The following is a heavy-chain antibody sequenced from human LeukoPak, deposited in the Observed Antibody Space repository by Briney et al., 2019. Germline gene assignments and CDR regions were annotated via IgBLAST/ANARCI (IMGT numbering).Heavy chain of an antibody. CDR1: GGSISSGSYY. CDR2: IYTSGST. J-gene: IGHJ4*02. V-gene: IGHV4-61*02. Sequence: SETLSLTRTVSGGSISSGSYYWSWIRQPAGKGLEWIGRIYTSGSTNYNPSLKSRVTISVDTSKNQFSLKLSSVTAADTAVYYCASGYSGYDGGYFDYWGQGTLVTVSS. CDR3: ASGYSGYDGGYFDY. D-gene: IGHD5-12*01.